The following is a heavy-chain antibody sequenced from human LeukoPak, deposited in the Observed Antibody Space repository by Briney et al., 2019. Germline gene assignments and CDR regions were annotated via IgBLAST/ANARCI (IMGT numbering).Heavy chain of an antibody. J-gene: IGHJ4*02. D-gene: IGHD3-16*02. CDR3: VKDYPVFEY. V-gene: IGHV3-30*02. Sequence: GGSLRLSCAASGFSLATYGIHWVRQGPGRGLEWVAFIRHDGSSVHNGDSVGGRFAISRDISKNTAYLQMDSLRVEDTAIYYCVKDYPVFEYWGQGTRVTVSS. CDR2: IRHDGSSV. CDR1: GFSLATYG.